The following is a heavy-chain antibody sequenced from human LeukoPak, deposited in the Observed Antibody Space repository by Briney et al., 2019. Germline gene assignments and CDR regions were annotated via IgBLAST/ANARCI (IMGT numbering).Heavy chain of an antibody. CDR1: GGSISSYY. V-gene: IGHV4-59*01. D-gene: IGHD6-13*01. J-gene: IGHJ5*02. CDR3: ARGADSIAAAGSVWFDP. Sequence: PSETLSLTCTVSGGSISSYYWSWIRQPPGKGLEWIGYIYYSGSTNYNPSLKSRVTISVDTSKNQFSLKLSSVTAADTAVYYCARGADSIAAAGSVWFDPWGQGTLVIVSS. CDR2: IYYSGST.